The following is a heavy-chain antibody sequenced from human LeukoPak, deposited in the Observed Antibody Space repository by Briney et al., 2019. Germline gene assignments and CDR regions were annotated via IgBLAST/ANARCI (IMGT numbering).Heavy chain of an antibody. Sequence: PGGSLRLSCAASGLSFSSFAMSWVRQGPARGLVWVSRINSDGSSTSYADSVKGRFTISRDNAKNTLYLQMNSLRAEDTAVYYCGAAFDIWGQGTMVTVSS. CDR2: INSDGSST. CDR1: GLSFSSFA. J-gene: IGHJ3*02. CDR3: GAAFDI. V-gene: IGHV3-74*01.